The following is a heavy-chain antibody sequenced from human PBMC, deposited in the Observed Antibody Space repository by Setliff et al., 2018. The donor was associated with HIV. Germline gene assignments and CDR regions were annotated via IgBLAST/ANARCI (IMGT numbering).Heavy chain of an antibody. J-gene: IGHJ4*02. V-gene: IGHV3-48*01. D-gene: IGHD2-21*01. CDR3: AGGGADCETDCY. Sequence: GGSLRLSCTASGFTFSNYWMHWVRQGPGKGLEWVSYISSTSSTIYYANSVKGRFTISRDDAKNSLYLQMNSLRAEDTAVYYCAGGGADCETDCYWGQGAMVTVSS. CDR2: ISSTSSTI. CDR1: GFTFSNYW.